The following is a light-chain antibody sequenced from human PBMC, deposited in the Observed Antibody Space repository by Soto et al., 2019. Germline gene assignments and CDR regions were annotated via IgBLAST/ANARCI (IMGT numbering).Light chain of an antibody. CDR1: QSISSY. Sequence: DSQMTQSPYSLSASVGERVTLACRASQSISSYLNWYQQKPGKAPKLLIYAASSLQSGVPSRFSGSGSGADFTLTISSLQLEDFATYYCQQSYSTPSITFGQGTRLEIK. V-gene: IGKV1-39*01. CDR3: QQSYSTPSIT. CDR2: AAS. J-gene: IGKJ5*01.